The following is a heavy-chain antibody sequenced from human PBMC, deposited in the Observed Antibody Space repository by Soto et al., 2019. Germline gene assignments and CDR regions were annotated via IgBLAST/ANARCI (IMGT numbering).Heavy chain of an antibody. J-gene: IGHJ6*02. CDR2: MSAYNIDT. Sequence: QVQLVQSGAEVKKPGASVKVSCKSSGYRFETYAMSWVRQAPGQGLEWMGWMSAYNIDTYYAQKFQDRVTMTTDTTTSTANMALRGLTSDGTDVYYWERGHGEFIGAMDVWGQGTTVTVSS. CDR1: GYRFETYA. D-gene: IGHD3-3*01. CDR3: ERGHGEFIGAMDV. V-gene: IGHV1-18*01.